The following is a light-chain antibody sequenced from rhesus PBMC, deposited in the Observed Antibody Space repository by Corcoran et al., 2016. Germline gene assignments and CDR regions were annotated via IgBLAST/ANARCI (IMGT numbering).Light chain of an antibody. Sequence: DIQMTQSPSSLSASVGDRVTITCRASENVNNYLNWYQQKPGKAPKLLIYKASTLQSGVPSRFSGSRSGTDYTLTISSLQPEDIATYYCQQYNNSPLTFGGGTKVELK. CDR1: ENVNNY. J-gene: IGKJ4*01. CDR3: QQYNNSPLT. CDR2: KAS. V-gene: IGKV1-74*01.